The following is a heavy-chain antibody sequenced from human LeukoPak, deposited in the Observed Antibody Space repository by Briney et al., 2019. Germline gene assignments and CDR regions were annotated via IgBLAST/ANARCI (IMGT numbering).Heavy chain of an antibody. J-gene: IGHJ5*02. CDR1: GYTFTGHY. CDR2: SNPNNGGA. Sequence: ASVTVSCKASGYTFTGHYVHWVRQAPGQGLEWMGRSNPNNGGADYAQNFQGKVTITSDTSSSTVYMELPRLRSDDTAVYYCAREVGYSTSWYGRFDPWGQGTLVTVSS. CDR3: AREVGYSTSWYGRFDP. V-gene: IGHV1-2*06. D-gene: IGHD2-2*01.